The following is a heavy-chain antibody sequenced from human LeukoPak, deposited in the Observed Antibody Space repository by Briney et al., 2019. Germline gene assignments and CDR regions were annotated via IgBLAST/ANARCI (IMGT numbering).Heavy chain of an antibody. D-gene: IGHD1-26*01. CDR3: ARVKSSGSPNDAFDI. J-gene: IGHJ3*02. CDR1: GFTFSSYA. V-gene: IGHV3-30-3*01. Sequence: GGSLRLSCAASGFTFSSYAMHWVRQAPGKGLEWVAVISYDGSNKYYADSVKGRFTISRDNSKNTLYLQMNSLRAEDTAVYYCARVKSSGSPNDAFDIWGQGTMVTVSS. CDR2: ISYDGSNK.